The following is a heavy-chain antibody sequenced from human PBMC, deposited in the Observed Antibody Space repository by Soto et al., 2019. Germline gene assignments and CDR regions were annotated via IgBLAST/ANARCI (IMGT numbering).Heavy chain of an antibody. J-gene: IGHJ4*02. CDR3: ARGGHVVVVTAALDY. D-gene: IGHD2-21*02. V-gene: IGHV1-46*01. CDR1: GDTFTDYY. Sequence: QVQLMQSGAEVKKPGASVKVSCKASGDTFTDYYIHWVRQAPGQGLEWMGTVNPSGGHTTYAQHFLGRVTMTRDTATSPLYMELTSLTSDDTAIYYGARGGHVVVVTAALDYWGQGTLVTVSS. CDR2: VNPSGGHT.